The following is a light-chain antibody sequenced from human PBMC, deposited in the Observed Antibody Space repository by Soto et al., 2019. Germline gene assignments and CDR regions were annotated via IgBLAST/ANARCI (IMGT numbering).Light chain of an antibody. CDR3: QQRSNWPPT. CDR1: QSVSRY. J-gene: IGKJ4*01. Sequence: EILLSLSPATLALYPGERATLSCRASQSVSRYLDWYQQKPGQAPRLLIYDASNRATGIPARFSGSGSGTDFTLTISSLEPEDFAVYYCQQRSNWPPTFGGGTKVDIK. V-gene: IGKV3-11*01. CDR2: DAS.